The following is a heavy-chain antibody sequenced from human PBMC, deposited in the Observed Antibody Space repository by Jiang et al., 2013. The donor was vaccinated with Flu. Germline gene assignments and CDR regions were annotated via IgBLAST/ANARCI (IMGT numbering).Heavy chain of an antibody. J-gene: IGHJ4*01. V-gene: IGHV5-51*01. D-gene: IGHD6-19*01. CDR1: GFNFSNYW. Sequence: SLKISCQTSGFNFSNYWIAWLRQMPGKGLEWMGIIYPGDSDTRYSPSFQGQVTTSADKSTRTAYLQWSSLKASDTAMFYCARRKYSSGWYDFDYWGQGALVIVSS. CDR3: ARRKYSSGWYDFDY. CDR2: IYPGDSDT.